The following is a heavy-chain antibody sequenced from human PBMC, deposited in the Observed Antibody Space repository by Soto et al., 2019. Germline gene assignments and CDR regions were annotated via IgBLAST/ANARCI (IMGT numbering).Heavy chain of an antibody. D-gene: IGHD2-2*01. CDR1: GFTFSSYA. V-gene: IGHV3-64D*08. J-gene: IGHJ4*02. CDR3: VKDELAYRSSTSCYDSRSLIRSDY. Sequence: GGSLRLSCSASGFTFSSYAMHWVRQAPGKGLEYVSAISSNGGSTYYADSVKGRFTISRDNSKNTLYLQMSSLRAEDTAVYYCVKDELAYRSSTSCYDSRSLIRSDYWGQGTLVTVSS. CDR2: ISSNGGST.